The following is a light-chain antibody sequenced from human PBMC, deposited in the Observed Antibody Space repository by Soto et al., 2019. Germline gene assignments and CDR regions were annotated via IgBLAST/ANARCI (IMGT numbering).Light chain of an antibody. V-gene: IGLV2-14*01. CDR3: SSYTSSSTLDV. J-gene: IGLJ1*01. Sequence: QSALTQPASVSGSPGQSITISCTGTSSDVGGYNYVSWYQQHPGKAPKLMIYDVSNRPSGVSNRFSGSKSGNTASLTISGLLAEDEADYYCSSYTSSSTLDVFGTGTQLTVL. CDR2: DVS. CDR1: SSDVGGYNY.